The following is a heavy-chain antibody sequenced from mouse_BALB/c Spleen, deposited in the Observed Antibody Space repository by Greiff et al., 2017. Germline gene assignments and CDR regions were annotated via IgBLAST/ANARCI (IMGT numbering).Heavy chain of an antibody. Sequence: EVKLMESGGGLVQPGGSLKLSCAASGFTFSSYGMSWVRQTPDKRLELVATINSNGGSTYYPDSVKGRFTISRDNAKNTLYLQMSSLKSEDTAMYYCARGQGDYGYFDYWGQGTTLTVSS. CDR3: ARGQGDYGYFDY. D-gene: IGHD2-4*01. CDR1: GFTFSSYG. J-gene: IGHJ2*01. CDR2: INSNGGST. V-gene: IGHV5-6-3*01.